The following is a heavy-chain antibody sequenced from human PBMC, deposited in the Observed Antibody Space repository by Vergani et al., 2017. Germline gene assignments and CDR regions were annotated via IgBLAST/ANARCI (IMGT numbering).Heavy chain of an antibody. CDR2: IIPIFGTA. Sequence: QVQLVQSGAEVKKPGSSVKVSCKASGGTFSSYAISWVRQAPGQGLEWMGGIIPIFGTANYAQKFQGRVTITADKSTSTAYMELSSLRSEDTAVYYCAREAYCSGGSCYSRYNLAYWGQGTLVTVSS. CDR3: AREAYCSGGSCYSRYNLAY. V-gene: IGHV1-69*06. D-gene: IGHD2-15*01. J-gene: IGHJ4*02. CDR1: GGTFSSYA.